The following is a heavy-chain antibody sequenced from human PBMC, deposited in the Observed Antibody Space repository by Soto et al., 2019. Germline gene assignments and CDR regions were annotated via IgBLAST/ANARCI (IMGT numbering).Heavy chain of an antibody. CDR3: TNGYTTSCFAHFDY. J-gene: IGHJ4*02. D-gene: IGHD2-2*01. Sequence: EVQLVESGGGLVRPGRSLRLSCAASSFTFGDYAMHWVRQTPGKGLEWVSCISWDSGNIVYVDSVEGRFTISRDNAKNSLFLQMKSLRPEDTAFYYCTNGYTTSCFAHFDYWGQGALVTVSS. CDR2: ISWDSGNI. CDR1: SFTFGDYA. V-gene: IGHV3-9*01.